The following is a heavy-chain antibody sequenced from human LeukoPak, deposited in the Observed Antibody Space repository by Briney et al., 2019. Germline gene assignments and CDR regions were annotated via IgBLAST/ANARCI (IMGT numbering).Heavy chain of an antibody. D-gene: IGHD6-19*01. J-gene: IGHJ4*02. Sequence: ASVKVSCKASGYTFTSYGISWVRQAPGQGLEWMGWISAYNGNTNYAQKFQGRVTMTRDTSISTAYMELSRLRSDDTAVYYCARGGGIAVADDFDYWGQGTLVTVSS. CDR3: ARGGGIAVADDFDY. CDR2: ISAYNGNT. CDR1: GYTFTSYG. V-gene: IGHV1-18*01.